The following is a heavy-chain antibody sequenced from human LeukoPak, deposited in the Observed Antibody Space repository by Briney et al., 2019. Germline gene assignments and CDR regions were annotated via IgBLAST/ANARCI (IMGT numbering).Heavy chain of an antibody. CDR1: GFTFDDYA. Sequence: GGSLRLSCAASGFTFDDYAVHWVRQAPGKGLEWVSGISWNSGSIGYADSVKGRFTISRDNAKNSLYLQMNSLRAEDTALYYCAKDKYSSSSGIDYWGQGTLVTVSS. V-gene: IGHV3-9*01. CDR2: ISWNSGSI. J-gene: IGHJ4*02. CDR3: AKDKYSSSSGIDY. D-gene: IGHD6-6*01.